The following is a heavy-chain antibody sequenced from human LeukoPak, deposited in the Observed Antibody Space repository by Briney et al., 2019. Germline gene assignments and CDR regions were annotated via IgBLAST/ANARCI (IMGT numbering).Heavy chain of an antibody. D-gene: IGHD3-9*01. Sequence: SETLSLTYTVSGGSISSYYWSWIRQYPGKGLEWIGYIYYTGVTYYNPSLKSRLTISVDTSKNQFSLKLTSVTAADTAVYYCSRAVGYDVLAGFYRGWFFDLWGRGTLVTVSS. CDR1: GGSISSYY. J-gene: IGHJ2*01. CDR2: IYYTGVT. V-gene: IGHV4-59*06. CDR3: SRAVGYDVLAGFYRGWFFDL.